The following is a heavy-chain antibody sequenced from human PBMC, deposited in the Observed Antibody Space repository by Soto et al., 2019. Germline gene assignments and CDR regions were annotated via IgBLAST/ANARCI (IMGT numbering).Heavy chain of an antibody. CDR2: IYSDGTT. D-gene: IGHD6-6*01. Sequence: EVQLVETGGGLIQPGGSLRLSCAASGFTVSSNYMNWVRQAPGKGLEWLSIIYSDGTTYYADSVKGRFTISRDNFKNTLYLQMNNLRAEDTAVYYCAILSNWGQGTLVTDSS. CDR1: GFTVSSNY. V-gene: IGHV3-53*02. J-gene: IGHJ4*02. CDR3: AILSN.